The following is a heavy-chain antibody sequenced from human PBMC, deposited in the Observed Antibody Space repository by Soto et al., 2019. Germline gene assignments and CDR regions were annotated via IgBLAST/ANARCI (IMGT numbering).Heavy chain of an antibody. CDR1: GGSISSYY. Sequence: SETLSLTCTVSGGSISSYYWSWIRQPPGKGLEWIGYIYYSGSTNYNPSLKSRVTISVDTSKNQFSLKLSSVTAADTAVYYCARDDGRVYDSSSWYWGMDVWGQGTTVTVSS. V-gene: IGHV4-59*01. J-gene: IGHJ6*02. CDR3: ARDDGRVYDSSSWYWGMDV. D-gene: IGHD6-13*01. CDR2: IYYSGST.